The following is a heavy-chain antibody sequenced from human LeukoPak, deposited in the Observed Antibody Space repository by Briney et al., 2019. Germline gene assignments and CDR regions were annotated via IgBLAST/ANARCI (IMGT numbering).Heavy chain of an antibody. Sequence: ASVKVSCKTSGYTFTVSYIHWVRQAPGQGLEWMGWINPNSGGTNYAQNFQGRVTMTRDTSISTAYMELSRLRSDDTAVYYCVRDDVSPWGQGTLVTVSS. J-gene: IGHJ5*02. CDR3: VRDDVSP. V-gene: IGHV1-2*02. CDR1: GYTFTVSY. CDR2: INPNSGGT.